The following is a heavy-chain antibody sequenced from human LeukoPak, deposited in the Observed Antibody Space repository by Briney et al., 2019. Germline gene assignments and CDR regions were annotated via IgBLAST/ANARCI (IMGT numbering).Heavy chain of an antibody. J-gene: IGHJ6*02. CDR2: IIPIFGIA. Sequence: SVKVSCKASGGTFSSYAISWVRQAPGQGLEWMGRIIPIFGIANYAQKFQGRVTITADKSTSTAYMELSSLRSEDTAVYYCASIAESTPGDHQEYYGMDVWGQGTTVTVSS. D-gene: IGHD2-2*01. CDR1: GGTFSSYA. CDR3: ASIAESTPGDHQEYYGMDV. V-gene: IGHV1-69*04.